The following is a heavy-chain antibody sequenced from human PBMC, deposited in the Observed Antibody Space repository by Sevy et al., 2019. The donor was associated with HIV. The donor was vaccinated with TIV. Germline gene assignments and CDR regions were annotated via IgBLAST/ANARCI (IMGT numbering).Heavy chain of an antibody. CDR1: GFTFSSDW. CDR2: VNSDGAWT. CDR3: TRGTNCVHRY. Sequence: GGSLRLSCAASGFTFSSDWMHWVRQVPGEGLEWVSRVNSDGAWTDYADAVKGRFTVSRDSVKNTLFLQMSSLRADDTAVYYCTRGTNCVHRYWGQGTLVTVSS. J-gene: IGHJ4*02. V-gene: IGHV3-74*01. D-gene: IGHD2-2*01.